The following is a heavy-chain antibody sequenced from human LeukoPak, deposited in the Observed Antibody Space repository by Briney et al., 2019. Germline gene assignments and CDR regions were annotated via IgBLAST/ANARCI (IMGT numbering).Heavy chain of an antibody. V-gene: IGHV3-7*01. CDR2: IKQDGSEK. CDR1: GFTFSSYW. D-gene: IGHD3-10*01. Sequence: GGSLRLSCAASGFTFSSYWMSWVRQAPGKGLEWVANIKQDGSEKYYVDSVKGRFTISRDNAKNSLYLQVNSLRAEDTAVYYCARVSRDRAFDIWGQGTMVTVSS. J-gene: IGHJ3*02. CDR3: ARVSRDRAFDI.